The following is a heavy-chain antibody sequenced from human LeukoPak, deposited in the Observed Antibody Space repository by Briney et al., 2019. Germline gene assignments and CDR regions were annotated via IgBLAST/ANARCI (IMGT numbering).Heavy chain of an antibody. CDR3: ARDMGTTWGDY. D-gene: IGHD1-1*01. CDR2: IYYSGST. V-gene: IGHV4-59*12. CDR1: GGSISSYY. Sequence: PSETLSLTCTVSGGSISSYYWSWIRQPPGKGLEWIGYIYYSGSTNYNPSLKSRVTISVDTSKNQFSLKLSSVTAADTAVYYCARDMGTTWGDYWGQGTLVTVSS. J-gene: IGHJ4*02.